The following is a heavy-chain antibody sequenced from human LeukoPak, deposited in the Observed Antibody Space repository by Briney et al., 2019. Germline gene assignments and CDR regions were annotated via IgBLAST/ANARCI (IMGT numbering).Heavy chain of an antibody. CDR1: GFTFSRSW. D-gene: IGHD6-19*01. V-gene: IGHV3-7*01. CDR2: IKPDGSDT. CDR3: ARDPGPSTEGWGAFDI. J-gene: IGHJ3*02. Sequence: QAGGSLRLSCAASGFTFSRSWMTWVRQASGKGLEWVANIKPDGSDTYYVDSVKGRFTIPKDNAESSLYLQLNSLRAEDTAVYFCARDPGPSTEGWGAFDIWGQGTKVTVSS.